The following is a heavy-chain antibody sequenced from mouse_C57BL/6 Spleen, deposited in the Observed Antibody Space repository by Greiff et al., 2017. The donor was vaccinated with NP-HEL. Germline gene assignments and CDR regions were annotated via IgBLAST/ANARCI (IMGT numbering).Heavy chain of an antibody. CDR1: GYTFTSYW. CDR3: ARVYGSSYVLFDY. Sequence: QVQLQQPGAELVMPGASVKLSCKASGYTFTSYWMHWVKQRPGQGLEWIGEIDPSDSYTNYNQKFKGKSTLTVDKSSSTAYMQLSSLTSEDSAVYYCARVYGSSYVLFDYWGQGTTLTVSS. J-gene: IGHJ2*01. V-gene: IGHV1-69*01. D-gene: IGHD1-1*01. CDR2: IDPSDSYT.